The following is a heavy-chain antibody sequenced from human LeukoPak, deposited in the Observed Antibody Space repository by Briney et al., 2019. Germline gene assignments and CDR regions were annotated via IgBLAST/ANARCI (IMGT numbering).Heavy chain of an antibody. V-gene: IGHV3-73*01. CDR3: TRLLDYNGYYYGAFDY. J-gene: IGHJ4*02. CDR1: GFTFSASA. D-gene: IGHD3-22*01. Sequence: PGGSLRLSCAASGFTFSASAMHWVRQASGKGLEWVGRIRTKTNNFATAYAASVKGRFTVSRDDSKNPAYLQMNSLKTEDTAVYYCTRLLDYNGYYYGAFDYWGQGTLVTVSS. CDR2: IRTKTNNFAT.